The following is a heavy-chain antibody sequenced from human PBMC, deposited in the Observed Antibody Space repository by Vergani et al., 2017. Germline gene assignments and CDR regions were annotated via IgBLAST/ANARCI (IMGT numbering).Heavy chain of an antibody. CDR3: ARASGRRGDCSSTSCYGDDAFDI. J-gene: IGHJ3*02. CDR2: INPSGGST. CDR1: GYTFTSYY. V-gene: IGHV1-46*03. Sequence: QVQLVQSGAEVKKPGASVRVSCKASGYTFTSYYMHWVRQAPGQGLEWMGIINPSGGSTSYAQKFQGRVTMTRDTSTSTVYMELSSLRSEDTAVYYCARASGRRGDCSSTSCYGDDAFDIWGQGTMVTVSS. D-gene: IGHD2-2*01.